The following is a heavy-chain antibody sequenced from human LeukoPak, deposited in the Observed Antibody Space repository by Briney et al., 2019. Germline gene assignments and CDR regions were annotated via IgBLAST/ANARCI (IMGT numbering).Heavy chain of an antibody. Sequence: PGGSLRLSCAGSGFTFSSYTLSWVRQAPGKGLEWVSSISRGSTSMYYADSVKGRFTISRDDAKNSLYLQMNSLRADDTAIYYCAVQKGFDYWGQGTLVTVSS. J-gene: IGHJ4*02. V-gene: IGHV3-21*01. CDR3: AVQKGFDY. CDR1: GFTFSSYT. CDR2: ISRGSTSM.